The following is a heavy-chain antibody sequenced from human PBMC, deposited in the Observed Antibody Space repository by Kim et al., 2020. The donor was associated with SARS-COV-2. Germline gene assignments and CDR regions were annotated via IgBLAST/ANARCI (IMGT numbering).Heavy chain of an antibody. Sequence: GGSLRLSCAASGFTFSSYGMHWVRQAPGKGLEWVAVIWYDGSNKYYADSVKGRFTISRDNSKNTLYLQMNSLRAEDTAVYYCARGFRFGELFSPHYYGMDVWGQGTTVTVSS. V-gene: IGHV3-33*01. CDR2: IWYDGSNK. CDR1: GFTFSSYG. D-gene: IGHD3-10*01. J-gene: IGHJ6*02. CDR3: ARGFRFGELFSPHYYGMDV.